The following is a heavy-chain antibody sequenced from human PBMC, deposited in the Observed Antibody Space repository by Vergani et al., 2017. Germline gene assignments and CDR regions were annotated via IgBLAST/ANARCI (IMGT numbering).Heavy chain of an antibody. D-gene: IGHD3-10*01. CDR1: GFTFSSHE. CDR3: ARGEHVRFGDPTAFYI. V-gene: IGHV3-48*03. Sequence: EVQLVESGGGLVQPGGSLRLSCAASGFTFSSHEMNWVRQAPGKGLEWVSYISSSGSTLYYADSVKGRFTISRDNAKNSLYLQMNILRAEDTAVYYCARGEHVRFGDPTAFYIWGQGTMVTVSS. J-gene: IGHJ3*02. CDR2: ISSSGSTL.